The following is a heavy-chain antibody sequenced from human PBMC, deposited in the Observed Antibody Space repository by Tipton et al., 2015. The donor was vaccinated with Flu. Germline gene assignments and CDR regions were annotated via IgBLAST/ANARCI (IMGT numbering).Heavy chain of an antibody. CDR2: INHSGST. Sequence: TLSLTCTVSGGSISSGSYYWSWIRQPPGKGLEWIGEINHSGSTNYNPPLKSRVTISVDTSKNQFSLKLSSATAADTAVYYCARGPLLDLWGRGTLVTVSS. V-gene: IGHV4-39*07. D-gene: IGHD5/OR15-5a*01. CDR3: ARGPLLDL. J-gene: IGHJ2*01. CDR1: GGSISSGSYY.